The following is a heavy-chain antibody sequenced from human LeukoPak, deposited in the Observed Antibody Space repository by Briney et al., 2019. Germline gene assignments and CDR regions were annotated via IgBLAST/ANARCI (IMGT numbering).Heavy chain of an antibody. CDR2: FYYSGST. Sequence: TSETLSLTCSVSVGSISFYYWRWIPRPPGKAVVYIGYFYYSGSTNYNPSLKSRVTISVDTSKEQFSLNLTSVTAADTAVYYCARLKCISTTCPSRYVMDVWGQGTTVTVSS. CDR1: VGSISFYY. V-gene: IGHV4-59*01. D-gene: IGHD2-2*01. J-gene: IGHJ6*02. CDR3: ARLKCISTTCPSRYVMDV.